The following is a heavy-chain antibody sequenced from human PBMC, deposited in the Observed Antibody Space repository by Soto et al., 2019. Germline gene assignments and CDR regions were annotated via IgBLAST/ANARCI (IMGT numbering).Heavy chain of an antibody. V-gene: IGHV1-18*04. CDR1: GYTFTSYG. D-gene: IGHD6-13*01. CDR3: ARIAAAASRWDV. J-gene: IGHJ6*02. Sequence: QVPLVQSGAEVKKPGASVKVSCKASGYTFTSYGISWVRQAPGQGLEWMGWISAYNGNTNYAQKLQGRVTMTKDTATSTAYVELRSLRSDDTAVYYCARIAAAASRWDVWGQGTTVTVSS. CDR2: ISAYNGNT.